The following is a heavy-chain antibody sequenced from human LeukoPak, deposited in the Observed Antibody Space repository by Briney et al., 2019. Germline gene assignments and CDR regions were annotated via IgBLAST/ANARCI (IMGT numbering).Heavy chain of an antibody. CDR2: INPNSGGT. CDR3: ARDLLRIVVVPAAIYWFDP. CDR1: GYTFTGYY. Sequence: ASVKVSCKASGYTFTGYYMHWVRQAPGQGLEWMGWINPNSGGTNYAQKFQGRVTMTRGTSISTAYMELSRLRSDDTAVYYCARDLLRIVVVPAAIYWFDPWGQGTLVTVSS. V-gene: IGHV1-2*02. D-gene: IGHD2-2*02. J-gene: IGHJ5*02.